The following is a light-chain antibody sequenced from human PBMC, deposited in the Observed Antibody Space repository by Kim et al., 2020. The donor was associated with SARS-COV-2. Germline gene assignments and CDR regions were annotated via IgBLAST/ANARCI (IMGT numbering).Light chain of an antibody. CDR3: QQYHNWYT. Sequence: LSVSPGERVTLSCRASQSMSNHLAWYQQRPGQSPRLLIYGASTRTTGVPARFSGSGSGTEFTLTISSLQSEDFAVYYCQQYHNWYTFGQGTKLEIK. CDR1: QSMSNH. J-gene: IGKJ2*01. CDR2: GAS. V-gene: IGKV3-15*01.